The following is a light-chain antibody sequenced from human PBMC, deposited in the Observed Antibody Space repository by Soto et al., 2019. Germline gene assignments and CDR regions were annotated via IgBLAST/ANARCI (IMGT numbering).Light chain of an antibody. V-gene: IGLV8-61*01. J-gene: IGLJ1*01. CDR3: VLYMGSGVDV. CDR2: NTN. CDR1: SGSVSTTYY. Sequence: QTVVTQEPSFSVSPGGTVTLTCGLGSGSVSTTYYPSWYQQTPGQAPRTLIYNTNTRSSGVPDRFSGSILGNKAALTITGAQADDESDYYCVLYMGSGVDVFGTGTKLTVL.